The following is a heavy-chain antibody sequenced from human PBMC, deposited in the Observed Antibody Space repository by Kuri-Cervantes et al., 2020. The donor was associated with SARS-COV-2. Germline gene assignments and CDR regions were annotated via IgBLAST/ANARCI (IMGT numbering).Heavy chain of an antibody. D-gene: IGHD2/OR15-2a*01. J-gene: IGHJ6*03. V-gene: IGHV3-30-3*01. CDR2: ISYDGSNK. CDR3: ARDFSPYYYYMDV. Sequence: GGSLRLSCAASGFTFSSYWMSWVRQAPGKGLEWVAVISYDGSNKYYADSVKGRFTISRDNSKNTLYLQMNSLRAEDTAVYYCARDFSPYYYYMDVWGKGTTVTVSS. CDR1: GFTFSSYW.